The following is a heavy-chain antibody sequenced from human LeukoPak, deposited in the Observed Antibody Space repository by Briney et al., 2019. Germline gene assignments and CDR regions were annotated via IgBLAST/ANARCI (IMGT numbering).Heavy chain of an antibody. CDR3: ARGRLGEPQWLVGSDY. V-gene: IGHV1-8*01. J-gene: IGHJ4*02. D-gene: IGHD6-19*01. CDR2: MNPNSGNT. CDR1: RYTFTSYD. Sequence: GASVKVSCKASRYTFTSYDINWVRQATGQGLEWMGWMNPNSGNTGYAQKFQGRVSMTRNTSISTAYMELSSLRSEDTAVYYCARGRLGEPQWLVGSDYWGQGTLVTVSS.